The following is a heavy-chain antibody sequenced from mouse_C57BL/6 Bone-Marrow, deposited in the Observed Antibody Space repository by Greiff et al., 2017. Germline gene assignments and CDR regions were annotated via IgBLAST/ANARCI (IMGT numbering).Heavy chain of an antibody. V-gene: IGHV1-54*01. CDR3: ARRLYYGSSYWYFDV. CDR1: GYAFTNYL. CDR2: INPGSGGT. Sequence: QVQLKESGAELVRPGTSVKVSCKASGYAFTNYLIEWVKQRTGQGLEWIGVINPGSGGTNYNEKFKGKATLTADKSSSTAYMQLSSLTSEDSAVYFCARRLYYGSSYWYFDVWGTGTTVTVSS. J-gene: IGHJ1*03. D-gene: IGHD1-1*01.